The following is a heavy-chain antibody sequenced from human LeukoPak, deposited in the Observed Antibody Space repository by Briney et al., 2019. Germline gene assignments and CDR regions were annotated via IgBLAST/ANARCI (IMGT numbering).Heavy chain of an antibody. V-gene: IGHV4-59*01. Sequence: MASETLSLTCTVSGGSISSYYWSWIRQPPGKGLEWIGYIYYSGSTNYNPSLKSRVTISVDTSKNQFSLKLSSVTAADTAVYYCARESIWYFDLWGRGTLVTVSS. CDR2: IYYSGST. CDR3: ARESIWYFDL. J-gene: IGHJ2*01. CDR1: GGSISSYY. D-gene: IGHD6-6*01.